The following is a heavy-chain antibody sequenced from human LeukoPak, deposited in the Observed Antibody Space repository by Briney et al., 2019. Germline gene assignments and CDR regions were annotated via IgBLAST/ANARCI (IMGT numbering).Heavy chain of an antibody. J-gene: IGHJ4*02. CDR1: GYTFTSYG. CDR2: FDPEDGET. V-gene: IGHV1-24*01. D-gene: IGHD4-17*01. CDR3: ATEKLSGDSTVYYFDY. Sequence: GASVKVSCKASGYTFTSYGISWVRQAPGKGLEWMGGFDPEDGETIYAQKFQGRVTMTEDTSTDTAYMELSSLRSEDTAVYYCATEKLSGDSTVYYFDYWGQGTLVTVSS.